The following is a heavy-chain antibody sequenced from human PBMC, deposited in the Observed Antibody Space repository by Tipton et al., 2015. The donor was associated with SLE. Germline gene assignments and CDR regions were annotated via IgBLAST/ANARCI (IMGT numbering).Heavy chain of an antibody. Sequence: LRLSCTVSGGSISSGSYYWSWIRQPAGKGLEWIGHLYSSGSTNYNPSLKSRVAISVDTTKNHFSLKLSSVTAADTTMYYCASERNGDWAAFDYWGQGILVTVSS. CDR2: LYSSGST. J-gene: IGHJ4*02. CDR3: ASERNGDWAAFDY. CDR1: GGSISSGSYY. D-gene: IGHD2-21*01. V-gene: IGHV4-61*09.